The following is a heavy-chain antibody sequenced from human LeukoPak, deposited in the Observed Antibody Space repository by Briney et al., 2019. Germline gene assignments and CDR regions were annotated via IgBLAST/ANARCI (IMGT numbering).Heavy chain of an antibody. CDR2: ISSSSSYI. CDR3: EREVGSGWLDY. J-gene: IGHJ4*02. CDR1: GFTFSSYS. V-gene: IGHV3-21*01. Sequence: GXXLRLSCAASGFTFSSYSMNWVRQAPGKGLEWVSSISSSSSYIYYADSVKGRFTISRDNAKNSLYLQMNSLRAEDTAVYYCEREVGSGWLDYWGQGTLVTVSS. D-gene: IGHD6-19*01.